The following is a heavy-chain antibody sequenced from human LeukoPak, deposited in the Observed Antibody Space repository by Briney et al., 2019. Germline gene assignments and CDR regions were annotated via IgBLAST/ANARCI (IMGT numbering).Heavy chain of an antibody. Sequence: GGSLRLSCAASGFTFSSYAMHWVRQAPGKGLEWVAVISYDGSNKYYADSMKGRFTISRDNSKNTLYLQMNSLRAEDTAVYYCARGDYGDRGYFDYWGQGTLVTVSS. CDR1: GFTFSSYA. CDR2: ISYDGSNK. J-gene: IGHJ4*02. D-gene: IGHD4-17*01. V-gene: IGHV3-30*04. CDR3: ARGDYGDRGYFDY.